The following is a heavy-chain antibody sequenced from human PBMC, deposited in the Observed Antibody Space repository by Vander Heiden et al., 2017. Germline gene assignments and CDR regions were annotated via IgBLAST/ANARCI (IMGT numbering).Heavy chain of an antibody. D-gene: IGHD2-2*01. CDR2: IIPIFGTA. Sequence: QVQLVQSGAEVKKPGSSVTVSCKASGGTFRSYAISWVRQAPGQGLEWMGGIIPIFGTANYAQEFQGRVTITADESTSTAFMEVSSLRSEDPAVYYCASCPCEPAAMQDGAFDIWGEGPMVTVSS. J-gene: IGHJ3*02. V-gene: IGHV1-69*01. CDR1: GGTFRSYA. CDR3: ASCPCEPAAMQDGAFDI.